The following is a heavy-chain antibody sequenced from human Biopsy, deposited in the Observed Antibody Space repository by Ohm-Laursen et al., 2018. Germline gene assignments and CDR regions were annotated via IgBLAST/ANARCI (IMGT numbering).Heavy chain of an antibody. V-gene: IGHV1-69*06. CDR3: ATKLTGYFHH. CDR1: GGTFSNYG. Sequence: GSSVKVSCKVPGGTFSNYGVNWVRQAPGQGLEWLGGNIPILGTGNYAQKIQDRVTVAADTSTSTATMEPRSLRSDDTAVYYCATKLTGYFHHWGQGTLVIVSS. D-gene: IGHD3-9*01. CDR2: NIPILGTG. J-gene: IGHJ1*01.